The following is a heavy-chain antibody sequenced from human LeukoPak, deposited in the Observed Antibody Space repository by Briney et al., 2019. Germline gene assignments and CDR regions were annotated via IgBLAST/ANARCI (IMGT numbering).Heavy chain of an antibody. CDR1: GFTVSSSY. D-gene: IGHD5-24*01. Sequence: GGSLRLSCAASGFTVSSSYMSWVRQAPGKGLEWVSVFYADGSTYYADSAKGRFTISRDNSKNTLYLQMNSLRAEDTAVYYCARGDGDNFFDSWGQGTLVTVSS. V-gene: IGHV3-66*01. J-gene: IGHJ4*03. CDR3: ARGDGDNFFDS. CDR2: FYADGST.